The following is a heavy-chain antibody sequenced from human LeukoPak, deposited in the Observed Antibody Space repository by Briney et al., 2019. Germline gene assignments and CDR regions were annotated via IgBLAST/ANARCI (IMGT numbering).Heavy chain of an antibody. J-gene: IGHJ4*02. V-gene: IGHV4-39*07. D-gene: IGHD4-23*01. CDR3: AREGDVDYYGGNFFDY. Sequence: NPSETLSLTCTVSGGSISSSSYYWGWIRQPPGKGLEWIGSIYYSGSTYYNPSLKSRVTISVDTSKKQFSLKLSSVTAADTAVYYCAREGDVDYYGGNFFDYWGQGTLVTVSS. CDR2: IYYSGST. CDR1: GGSISSSSYY.